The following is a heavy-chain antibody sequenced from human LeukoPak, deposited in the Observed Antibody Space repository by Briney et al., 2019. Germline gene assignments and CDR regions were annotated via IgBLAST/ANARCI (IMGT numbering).Heavy chain of an antibody. CDR1: GISISGHD. V-gene: IGHV4-59*11. CDR3: ARGLEEYYFDS. D-gene: IGHD3-3*01. CDR2: IYDIATT. J-gene: IGHJ4*02. Sequence: AETLALTCRVSGISISGHDWSWIRQPPGRGLEWIGYIYDIATTNYNPSLKRRVTISLHTSNNQFSLKLSSVTAADTAMHYCARGLEEYYFDSWGQGTLVTVSS.